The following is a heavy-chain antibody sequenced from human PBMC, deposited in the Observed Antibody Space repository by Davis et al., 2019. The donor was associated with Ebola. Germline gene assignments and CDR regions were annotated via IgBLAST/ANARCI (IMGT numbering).Heavy chain of an antibody. CDR3: ASTTVTGAFDI. J-gene: IGHJ3*02. CDR1: GFTFSDYY. Sequence: GESLKISCAASGFTFSDYYMSWIRQAPGKGLEWVSYISSSGSTIYYADSVKSRFTISRDNAKNSLYLQMNSLRAEDTAVYYCASTTVTGAFDIWGQGTMVTVSS. CDR2: ISSSGSTI. D-gene: IGHD4-17*01. V-gene: IGHV3-11*01.